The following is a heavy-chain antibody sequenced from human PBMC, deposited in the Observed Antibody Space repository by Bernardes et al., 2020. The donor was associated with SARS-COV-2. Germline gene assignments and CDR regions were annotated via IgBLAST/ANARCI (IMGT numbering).Heavy chain of an antibody. CDR1: GFTFSSYW. J-gene: IGHJ4*02. V-gene: IGHV3-7*01. D-gene: IGHD5-18*01. CDR2: IKQDGSEK. CDR3: AREQDTAMVPFDY. Sequence: GGSLRLSRAASGFTFSSYWMSWVRQAPGKGLEWVANIKQDGSEKYYVDSVKGRFTISRDNAKNSLYLQMNSLRAEDTAVYYCAREQDTAMVPFDYWGQGTLVTVSS.